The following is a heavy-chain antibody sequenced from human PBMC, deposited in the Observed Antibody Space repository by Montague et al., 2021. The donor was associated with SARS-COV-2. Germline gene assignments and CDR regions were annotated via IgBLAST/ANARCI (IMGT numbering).Heavy chain of an antibody. D-gene: IGHD3-22*01. CDR3: ARRGYYDSAGYHWHLDL. J-gene: IGHJ2*01. CDR1: GGSITDINYY. V-gene: IGHV4-61*05. Sequence: SETLSLTCTVSGGSITDINYYWGWIRQPPGKGLEWIGYISSNGKTNYNPSLKSRVTLSADASRNEFSLKLDSVTAADTAVYFCARRGYYDSAGYHWHLDLWGRGMLVTVSS. CDR2: ISSNGKT.